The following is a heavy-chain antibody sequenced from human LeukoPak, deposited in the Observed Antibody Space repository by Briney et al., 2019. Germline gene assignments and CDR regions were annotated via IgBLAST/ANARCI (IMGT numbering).Heavy chain of an antibody. CDR2: ISSSGTTT. D-gene: IGHD2-21*02. Sequence: PGGSLRLSCAASGFTFSDLYMSWIRQAPGKGLEYLSYISSSGTTTYYADSVKGRFPISRDNSKNTLHLQMNTLRAEDTPVYYCARYCGGDCSKGFDYWGQGTLVTVSS. CDR1: GFTFSDLY. J-gene: IGHJ4*02. CDR3: ARYCGGDCSKGFDY. V-gene: IGHV3-11*01.